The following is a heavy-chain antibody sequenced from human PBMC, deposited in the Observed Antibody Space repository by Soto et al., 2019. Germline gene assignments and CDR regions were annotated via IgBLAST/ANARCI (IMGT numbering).Heavy chain of an antibody. V-gene: IGHV2-5*02. CDR1: AFSLSTGGVG. D-gene: IGHD2-21*02. Sequence: SGPTLVHLTQTLRLTCPFSAFSLSTGGVGVGWIRQPPGKALEWHALIYWDDDKRYRQTLRNRLTTTKATSKNQEVLRNTNIEPGNTATYYCIQGRCGGDCLQSYASYYYYGMDVWGQGNTVTVSS. J-gene: IGHJ6*02. CDR3: IQGRCGGDCLQSYASYYYYGMDV. CDR2: IYWDDDK.